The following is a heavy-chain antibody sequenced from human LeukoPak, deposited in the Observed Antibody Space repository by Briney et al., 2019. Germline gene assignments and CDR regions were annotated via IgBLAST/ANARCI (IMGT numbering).Heavy chain of an antibody. D-gene: IGHD5-12*01. CDR3: ARDIELST. V-gene: IGHV3-23*01. CDR2: IASSGLIT. Sequence: GGSLRLSCAASGFMFRDAAMTWVRQAPGKGLEWVSLIASSGLITYYADSVRGRFTISRDNSKNTLSLQMNSLRVEDTAIYYCARDIELSTWGLGTLVTVSS. J-gene: IGHJ3*01. CDR1: GFMFRDAA.